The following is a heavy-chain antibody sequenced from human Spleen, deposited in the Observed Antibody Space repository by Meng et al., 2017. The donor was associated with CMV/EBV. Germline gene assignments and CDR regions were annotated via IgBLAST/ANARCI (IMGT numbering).Heavy chain of an antibody. D-gene: IGHD2-2*01. CDR2: INHSGST. CDR1: GGSFSGYY. CDR3: ASAPILAVPAASLLNWYFDL. J-gene: IGHJ2*01. V-gene: IGHV4-34*01. Sequence: SETLSLTCAVYGGSFSGYYWSWIRQPPGKGLEWIGEINHSGSTNYNPSLKSRVTISVDTSKNQFSLKLSSVTAADTAFYYCASAPILAVPAASLLNWYFDLWARGTLVTVSS.